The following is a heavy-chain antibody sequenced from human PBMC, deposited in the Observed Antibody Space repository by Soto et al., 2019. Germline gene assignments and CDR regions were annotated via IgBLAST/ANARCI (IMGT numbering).Heavy chain of an antibody. Sequence: GGSLRLSCAASGFTFSSYWMSWVRQAPGKGLEWVANIKQDGSEKYYVDSVKGRFTISRDNAKNSLYLQMNSLRAEDGAVYYCASHSYGDYYFDYWGQGTLVTVSS. V-gene: IGHV3-7*03. CDR2: IKQDGSEK. D-gene: IGHD4-17*01. CDR3: ASHSYGDYYFDY. J-gene: IGHJ4*02. CDR1: GFTFSSYW.